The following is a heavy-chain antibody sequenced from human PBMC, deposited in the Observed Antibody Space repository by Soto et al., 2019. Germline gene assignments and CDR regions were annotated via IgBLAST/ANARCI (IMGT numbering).Heavy chain of an antibody. CDR1: GLPVSTNY. J-gene: IGHJ6*02. CDR3: VRHLPAGQNYGMEV. Sequence: GGSLRLSCAASGLPVSTNYMSWVRQAPGKGLEWVSVIYNDGKTYYSDSVKGRFTISRDDSKKPLHLQMDSLRDEDKAVYYCVRHLPAGQNYGMEVWGQGTTVTVS. V-gene: IGHV3-53*01. CDR2: IYNDGKT.